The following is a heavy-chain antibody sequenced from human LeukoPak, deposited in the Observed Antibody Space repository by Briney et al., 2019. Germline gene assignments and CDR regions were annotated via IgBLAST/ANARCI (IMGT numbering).Heavy chain of an antibody. CDR3: ARLPCGGDCYKAEYFQH. V-gene: IGHV3-30-3*01. D-gene: IGHD2-21*01. J-gene: IGHJ1*01. CDR1: GSTFSSYA. CDR2: ISYDGSNK. Sequence: PGGSLRLSCAASGSTFSSYAMHWVRQAPGKGLEWVAVISYDGSNKYYADSVKGRFTISRDNSKNTLYLQMNSLRAEDTAVYYCARLPCGGDCYKAEYFQHWGQGTLVTVSS.